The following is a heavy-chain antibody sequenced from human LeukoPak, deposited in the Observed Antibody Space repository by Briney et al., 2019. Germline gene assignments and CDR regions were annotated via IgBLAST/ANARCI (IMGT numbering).Heavy chain of an antibody. D-gene: IGHD3-22*01. Sequence: SEALSLTCTVSGGSISSYFWNWVRQPPGKGLEWIGYISYSGSTSYNSSFNSRVTISLDTSKKQVSLKLSFVTAADTAVYFCARGVGSGGYYGSSHWHLDLWGRGTLVTVSS. CDR3: ARGVGSGGYYGSSHWHLDL. CDR2: ISYSGST. CDR1: GGSISSYF. V-gene: IGHV4-59*01. J-gene: IGHJ2*01.